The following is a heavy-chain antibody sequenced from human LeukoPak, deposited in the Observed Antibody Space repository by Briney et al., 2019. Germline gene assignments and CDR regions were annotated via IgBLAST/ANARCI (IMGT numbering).Heavy chain of an antibody. J-gene: IGHJ5*02. Sequence: SETLSLTCTVSGGSISGYYWSWIRQPPGKGLEWIGEINHSGSTNYNPSLKSRVTISVDTSKNQLSLKLSSVTAADTAVYYCAREYGSGSEFDPWGQGTLVTVSS. D-gene: IGHD3-10*01. CDR1: GGSISGYY. CDR3: AREYGSGSEFDP. V-gene: IGHV4-34*01. CDR2: INHSGST.